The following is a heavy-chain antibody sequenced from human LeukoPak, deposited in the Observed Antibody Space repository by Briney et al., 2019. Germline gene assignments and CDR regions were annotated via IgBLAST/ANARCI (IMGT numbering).Heavy chain of an antibody. CDR1: GFTFSTYS. V-gene: IGHV3-48*01. CDR2: ISSSSSTK. J-gene: IGHJ5*02. CDR3: ARLTLGCSSTSCYA. D-gene: IGHD2-2*01. Sequence: GGSLRLSCAASGFTFSTYSMNWVRQAPGKGLEWVSYISSSSSTKYYADSVKGRFTISRDNAKNSLYLQMNSLRAEDTAVYYCARLTLGCSSTSCYAWGQGTLDTVSS.